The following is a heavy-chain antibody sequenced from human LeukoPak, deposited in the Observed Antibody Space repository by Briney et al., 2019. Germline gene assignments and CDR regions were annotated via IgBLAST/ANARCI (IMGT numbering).Heavy chain of an antibody. CDR1: GGSVSSGGYY. J-gene: IGHJ4*02. CDR2: IYYSGST. Sequence: PSQTLSLTCTVSGGSVSSGGYYWSWIRQHPGKGLEWIGYIYYSGSTSYYPSLKSRVTISVDTSKTQFPLMLRSVTAADTAVYYCARGSLDFDCWGQGTLVTVSS. V-gene: IGHV4-31*03. CDR3: ARGSLDFDC.